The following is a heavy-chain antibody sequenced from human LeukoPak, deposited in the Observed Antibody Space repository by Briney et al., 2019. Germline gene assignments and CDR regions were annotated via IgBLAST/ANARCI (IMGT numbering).Heavy chain of an antibody. CDR1: GFTFSGYA. D-gene: IGHD2-8*01. V-gene: IGHV3-23*01. J-gene: IGHJ4*02. CDR3: ARVPAGRWYYFDY. CDR2: ISGSGGTI. Sequence: GGSLRLSCVASGFTFSGYAMSWVRQAPGKGLEWVSAISGSGGTIYYADSVKGRFTISRDNSKNSLYLQMNSLRAEDTAVYYCARVPAGRWYYFDYWGQGTLVTVSS.